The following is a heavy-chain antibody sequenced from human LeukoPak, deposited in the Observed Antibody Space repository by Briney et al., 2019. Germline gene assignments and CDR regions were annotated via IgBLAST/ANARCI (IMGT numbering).Heavy chain of an antibody. V-gene: IGHV3-23*01. CDR2: ISGSGGST. CDR1: GVTFSSYA. J-gene: IGHJ4*02. CDR3: AKLRSTMARGVGQYYFDY. Sequence: GGSLRLSCAASGVTFSSYAMSWVRQAPGKGLERVSAISGSGGSTYYADSVKGRFTISRDNSKNTLYLQMNSLRAEDTAVYYCAKLRSTMARGVGQYYFDYWGQGTLVTVSS. D-gene: IGHD3-10*01.